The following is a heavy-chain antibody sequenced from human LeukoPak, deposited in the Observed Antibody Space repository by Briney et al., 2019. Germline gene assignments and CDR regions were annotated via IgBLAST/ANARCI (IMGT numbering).Heavy chain of an antibody. V-gene: IGHV3-21*01. D-gene: IGHD3-16*02. CDR3: ARVPAGVIGMKDAFDM. Sequence: GGSLRLSCAVSGFTFSSYSMNWVRQAPGKGLEWVSSISGSSSYIYYADSVEGRFTISRHNAKNSLYLQMSSLRAEDTAVYYCARVPAGVIGMKDAFDMWGQGTMVTVSS. CDR1: GFTFSSYS. J-gene: IGHJ3*02. CDR2: ISGSSSYI.